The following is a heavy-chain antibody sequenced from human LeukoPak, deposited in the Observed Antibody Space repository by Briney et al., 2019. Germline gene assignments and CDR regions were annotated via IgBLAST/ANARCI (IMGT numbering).Heavy chain of an antibody. J-gene: IGHJ3*02. V-gene: IGHV3-48*01. Sequence: GGSLRLSCAASGFTFSLYAMTWVRQAPGKGLEWVSYISGSSTTIHYADSVKGRFTISRDSAKNSLYLQMNSLRAEDTAVYYCARDQTSFDAFDIWGQGTKVTVSS. CDR3: ARDQTSFDAFDI. D-gene: IGHD2-15*01. CDR1: GFTFSLYA. CDR2: ISGSSTTI.